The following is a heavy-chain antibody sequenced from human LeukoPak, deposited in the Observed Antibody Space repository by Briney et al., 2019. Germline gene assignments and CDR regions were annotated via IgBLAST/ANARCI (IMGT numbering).Heavy chain of an antibody. CDR1: GYTLTELS. J-gene: IGHJ5*02. V-gene: IGHV1-24*01. D-gene: IGHD1-14*01. CDR3: ATLQDVITGTTGSNWFDP. CDR2: FDPEDGET. Sequence: ASVKVSCKVSGYTLTELSMHWVRQAPGKGLEWMGGFDPEDGETIYAQKFQGRVTMTEDTSTDTAYMELSSLRSEDTAVYYGATLQDVITGTTGSNWFDPWGQGTLVTVSS.